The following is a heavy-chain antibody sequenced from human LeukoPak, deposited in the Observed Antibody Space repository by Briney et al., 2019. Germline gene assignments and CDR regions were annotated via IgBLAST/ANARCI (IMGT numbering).Heavy chain of an antibody. J-gene: IGHJ4*02. CDR3: ARESYYGSGRLDY. CDR2: INHSGST. CDR1: GGSFSGYY. D-gene: IGHD3-10*01. Sequence: PSETLSLTCAVYGGSFSGYYWSWIRQPPGKGLEWIGEINHSGSTNYNPSLKSRVTISVDTSKNQFSLKLSSVTAADTAVYYCARESYYGSGRLDYWGQGTLVTVSS. V-gene: IGHV4-34*01.